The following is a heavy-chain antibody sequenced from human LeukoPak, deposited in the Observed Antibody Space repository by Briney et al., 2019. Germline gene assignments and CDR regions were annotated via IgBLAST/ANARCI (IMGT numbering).Heavy chain of an antibody. D-gene: IGHD3-10*01. CDR2: ISWNSGSI. Sequence: HPGGSLRLSCAASGFTFDDYAMHWVRQAPGKGLEWVSGISWNSGSIVYADSVKGRFTISRDNAKNSLYLQMNSLRAEDTALYYCAKGVRITMVRGAFDIWGQGTMVTVSS. J-gene: IGHJ3*02. CDR1: GFTFDDYA. CDR3: AKGVRITMVRGAFDI. V-gene: IGHV3-9*01.